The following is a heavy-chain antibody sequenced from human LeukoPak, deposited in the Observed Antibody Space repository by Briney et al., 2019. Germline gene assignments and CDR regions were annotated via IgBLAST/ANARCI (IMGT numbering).Heavy chain of an antibody. J-gene: IGHJ6*03. CDR1: GFTFSSYW. V-gene: IGHV3-74*01. D-gene: IGHD3-22*01. CDR2: INSDGSST. CDR3: ARGGLQTYYYYMDV. Sequence: PGGSLRLSCAASGFTFSSYWMHWVRQAPGKGLVWVSRINSDGSSTSYADSVKGRFTISRDNAKNTLYLQMNSLRAEDTAVYYCARGGLQTYYYYMDVWGKGTTVTVSS.